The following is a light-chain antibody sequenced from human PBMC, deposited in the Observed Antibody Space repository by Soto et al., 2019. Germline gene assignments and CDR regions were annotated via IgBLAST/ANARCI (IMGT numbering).Light chain of an antibody. CDR2: RAS. Sequence: XSIGXRVTITCRXGQNIKTYLNWYQHKPGKAPQALIFRASNLQTGVPSRFSGTGSGTDFTLTINSLQPDDFATYYCQQAYTMPRTFGQGTTVEVK. CDR3: QQAYTMPRT. J-gene: IGKJ1*01. CDR1: QNIKTY. V-gene: IGKV1-39*01.